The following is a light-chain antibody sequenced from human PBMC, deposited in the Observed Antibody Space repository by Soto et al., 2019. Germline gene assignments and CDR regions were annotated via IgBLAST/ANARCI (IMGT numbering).Light chain of an antibody. J-gene: IGLJ2*01. CDR1: SSDVGGYNY. CDR2: DVS. V-gene: IGLV2-14*01. Sequence: QSALTQPASVSGSPGQSITISCTGTSSDVGGYNYVSWYQQHPGKAPKLMIYDVSNRPSGVPNRFSGSKSGNTASLTISGLQAEDEADYYCSSYTSSSTLDVVFGGGTQLTVL. CDR3: SSYTSSSTLDVV.